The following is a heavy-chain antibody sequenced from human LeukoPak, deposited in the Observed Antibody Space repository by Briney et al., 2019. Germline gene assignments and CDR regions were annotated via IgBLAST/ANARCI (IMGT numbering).Heavy chain of an antibody. D-gene: IGHD3-10*01. V-gene: IGHV4-34*01. CDR2: INHSGNT. CDR1: GGSFSGYY. CDR3: ARVWTGSGSYHIDY. J-gene: IGHJ4*02. Sequence: SETLSLTCAVYGGSFSGYYWSWIRQPPGKGLEWIGEINHSGNTNYNPSLKSRVTISLDTSKNQFSLKLSSVTAADTAVYYCARVWTGSGSYHIDYWGQGTLVTVSS.